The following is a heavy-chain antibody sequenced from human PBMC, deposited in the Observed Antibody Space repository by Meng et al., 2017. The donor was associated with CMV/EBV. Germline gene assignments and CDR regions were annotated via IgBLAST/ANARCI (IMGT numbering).Heavy chain of an antibody. CDR1: GGSISSSSYY. D-gene: IGHD2-15*01. Sequence: SETLSLTCTVSGGSISSSSYYWGWIRQPPGKGLEWIGSIYYSGSTYYNPSPKSRVTISVDTSKNQFSLKLSSVTDADTAVYYCARKVYPYCSGGSCYSGYNWFDPWGQGTLVTVSS. CDR2: IYYSGST. J-gene: IGHJ5*02. CDR3: ARKVYPYCSGGSCYSGYNWFDP. V-gene: IGHV4-39*01.